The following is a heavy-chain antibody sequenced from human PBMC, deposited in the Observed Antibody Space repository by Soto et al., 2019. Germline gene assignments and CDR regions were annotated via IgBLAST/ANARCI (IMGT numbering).Heavy chain of an antibody. D-gene: IGHD3-3*01. CDR2: IYPGDSDT. V-gene: IGHV5-51*01. CDR3: ARHLRRFSYYYGMDV. CDR1: GYSFTSYW. J-gene: IGHJ6*02. Sequence: GESLKISFKGSGYSFTSYWIGWVRQMPGKGLEWMGIIYPGDSDTRYSPSFQGQVTISADKSISTAYLQWSSLKASDTAMYYCARHLRRFSYYYGMDVWGQGTTVTVSS.